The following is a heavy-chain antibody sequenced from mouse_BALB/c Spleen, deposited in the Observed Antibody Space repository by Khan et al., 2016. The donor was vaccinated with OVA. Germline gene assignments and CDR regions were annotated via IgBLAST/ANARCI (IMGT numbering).Heavy chain of an antibody. CDR1: GFSFSTFS. CDR3: TRQRGYYGHNPYCDY. V-gene: IGHV5-6-4*01. CDR2: ISSGGTYT. Sequence: EVQLVESGGDLVRPGGSLKLSCAASGFSFSTFSMSWVRQTPEKRLDWVATISSGGTYTYYPDSVKGRFTISRDNAKNTLHLQMSSLKSEDTAMYYCTRQRGYYGHNPYCDYWGQGTSLTVSS. D-gene: IGHD1-1*01. J-gene: IGHJ2*03.